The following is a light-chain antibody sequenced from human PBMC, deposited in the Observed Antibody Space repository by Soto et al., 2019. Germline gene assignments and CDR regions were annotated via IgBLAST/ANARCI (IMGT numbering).Light chain of an antibody. J-gene: IGLJ1*01. Sequence: QSVLTQPASVSGSPGQSITISCTGTSSDVGGYNYVSWYQQHPGKAPKLMIYDVSNRPSGVSNRFSGSKSGNTASLTISGLQADDEADYYCCSYTSTSTYVFATGPKVTVL. CDR3: CSYTSTSTYV. V-gene: IGLV2-14*01. CDR2: DVS. CDR1: SSDVGGYNY.